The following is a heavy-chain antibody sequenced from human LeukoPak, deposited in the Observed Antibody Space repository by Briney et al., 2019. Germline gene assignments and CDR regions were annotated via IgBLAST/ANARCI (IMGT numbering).Heavy chain of an antibody. J-gene: IGHJ4*02. CDR2: IYXXGSA. CDR1: GGSXXXADFY. Sequence: SETLPLTCAVSGGSXXXADFYXXXXXQXPXKGXEWIGFIYXXGSAYYNPSLKSRVSISVDTSKNQFSLTLNSVTAADTAVYYCARGSDYFDYWGQGTLVTVSS. CDR3: ARGSDYFDY. V-gene: IGHV4-31*11.